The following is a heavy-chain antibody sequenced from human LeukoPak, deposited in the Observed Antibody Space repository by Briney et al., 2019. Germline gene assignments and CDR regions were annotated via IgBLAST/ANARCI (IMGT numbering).Heavy chain of an antibody. CDR1: GGSISSSDW. CDR2: IYHSGST. V-gene: IGHV4-4*02. J-gene: IGHJ4*02. Sequence: PSGTLSLTCAVSGGSISSSDWWSWVRQPPGKGLEWIGEIYHSGSTNYNPSLKSRVTISMDKSKNQISLKLTSVTAADTAVYYCGRTGGYSSPLGVWGQGTLVTVSS. CDR3: GRTGGYSSPLGV. D-gene: IGHD5-18*01.